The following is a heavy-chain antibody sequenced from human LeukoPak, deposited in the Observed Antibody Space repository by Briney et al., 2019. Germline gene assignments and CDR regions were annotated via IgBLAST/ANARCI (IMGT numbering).Heavy chain of an antibody. D-gene: IGHD3-22*01. J-gene: IGHJ4*02. V-gene: IGHV1-8*01. CDR3: ARGRIVKSKKSDFDY. Sequence: ASVKVSCKASGYTFTSYDINWVRQATGQGLEWIGWMNPNSGNTGYAQKFQGRVTMTRNTSISTAYMELSSLRSEDTAVYYCARGRIVKSKKSDFDYWGQGTLVTVSS. CDR1: GYTFTSYD. CDR2: MNPNSGNT.